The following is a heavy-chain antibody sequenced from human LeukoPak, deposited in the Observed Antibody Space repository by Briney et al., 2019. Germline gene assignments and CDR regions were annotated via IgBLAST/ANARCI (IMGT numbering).Heavy chain of an antibody. D-gene: IGHD2-15*01. V-gene: IGHV4-59*08. Sequence: SETLSLTCRVSGASVSNYYGSWIRQSPGKGLEWIGFFHYSGSTKYNPSLNSRVTTSIDTSMNQLSITLVSVTAADTAVYFCARHHDGGPKLRLDFWGLGVLVTVSS. J-gene: IGHJ4*02. CDR1: GASVSNYY. CDR2: FHYSGST. CDR3: ARHHDGGPKLRLDF.